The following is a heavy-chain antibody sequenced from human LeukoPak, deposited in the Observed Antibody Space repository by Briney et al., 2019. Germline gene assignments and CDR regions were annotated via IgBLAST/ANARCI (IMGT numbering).Heavy chain of an antibody. J-gene: IGHJ4*02. D-gene: IGHD6-13*01. CDR3: ATGVHGIAAAGDYYFDY. CDR2: MYHSGST. CDR1: GYSISSGHY. Sequence: SETLSLTCTVSGYSISSGHYWGWIRQPPGKGLEWIGSMYHSGSTYYNPPLKSRVTISVDTSKNQFSLKLSSVTAADTVVYYCATGVHGIAAAGDYYFDYWGQGTLVTVSS. V-gene: IGHV4-38-2*02.